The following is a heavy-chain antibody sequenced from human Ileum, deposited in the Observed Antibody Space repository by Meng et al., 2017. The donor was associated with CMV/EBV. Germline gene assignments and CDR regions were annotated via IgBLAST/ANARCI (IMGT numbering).Heavy chain of an antibody. J-gene: IGHJ5*02. V-gene: IGHV3-74*01. CDR2: INTDGSGT. CDR1: GFTFSTYW. Sequence: GESLKISCEASGFTFSTYWMHWVRQVPGKGLVWVSRINTDGSGTDYADSAKGRFTISRDNAKNTLYLQMNSLRAEDTAVYYCASFYYGSGRGIIPWGQGTLVTVSS. D-gene: IGHD3-10*01. CDR3: ASFYYGSGRGIIP.